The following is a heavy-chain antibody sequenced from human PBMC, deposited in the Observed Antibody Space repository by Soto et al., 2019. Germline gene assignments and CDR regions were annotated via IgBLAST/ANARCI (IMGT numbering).Heavy chain of an antibody. J-gene: IGHJ4*02. CDR3: VSDGTATYTGFDY. Sequence: QVQLVQSGAEVKKPGASVQVSCKASGYISMKYCMYWVRQAPGQGLEWMGRIDPSGDDITYAQNFQGRFTMSRDTSTSSLYMELSGLGSDDTAVYYCVSDGTATYTGFDYWGQGTLVTVSS. V-gene: IGHV1-46*03. CDR1: GYISMKYC. CDR2: IDPSGDDI. D-gene: IGHD3-16*01.